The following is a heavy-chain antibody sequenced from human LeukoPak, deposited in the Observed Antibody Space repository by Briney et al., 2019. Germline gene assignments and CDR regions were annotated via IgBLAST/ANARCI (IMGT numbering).Heavy chain of an antibody. CDR3: ARAGYCSGGSCYGSDY. Sequence: GGSLRLSCAASGFTFSSYGMHWVRQAPGKGLEWVAAIWYDGSIQYYADSVKDRFTISRDNSKNTLYLQIDSLRAEDTAVYYCARAGYCSGGSCYGSDYWGQGTLVSVSS. D-gene: IGHD2-15*01. CDR1: GFTFSSYG. CDR2: IWYDGSIQ. V-gene: IGHV3-33*01. J-gene: IGHJ4*02.